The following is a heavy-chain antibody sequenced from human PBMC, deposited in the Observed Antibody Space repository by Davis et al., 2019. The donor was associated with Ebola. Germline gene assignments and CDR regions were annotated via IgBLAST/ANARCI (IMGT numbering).Heavy chain of an antibody. V-gene: IGHV1-46*01. J-gene: IGHJ6*04. Sequence: ASVKVSCKASGYTFTGYYMHWVRQAPGQGLEWMGIINPSGGSTSYAQKFQGRVTMTRDTSTSTVYMELSSLRSEDTAVYYCAREPRTMYPVYYYYGMDVWGKGTTVTVSS. D-gene: IGHD1-14*01. CDR2: INPSGGST. CDR1: GYTFTGYY. CDR3: AREPRTMYPVYYYYGMDV.